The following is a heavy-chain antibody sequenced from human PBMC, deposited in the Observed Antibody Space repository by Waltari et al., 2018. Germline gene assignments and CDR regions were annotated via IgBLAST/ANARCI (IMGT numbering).Heavy chain of an antibody. Sequence: QVQLQQWGAGLLKPSETLSLTCAVYGGSFSGYYWRWIRQPPGKGPEWIGEINHSGSTNYNPSLKSRVTISVDTSKNQFSLKLSSVTAADTAVYYCANAKYYDFWSGYYGAPRGYYFDYWGQGTLVTVSS. J-gene: IGHJ4*02. CDR1: GGSFSGYY. D-gene: IGHD3-3*01. CDR2: INHSGST. CDR3: ANAKYYDFWSGYYGAPRGYYFDY. V-gene: IGHV4-34*01.